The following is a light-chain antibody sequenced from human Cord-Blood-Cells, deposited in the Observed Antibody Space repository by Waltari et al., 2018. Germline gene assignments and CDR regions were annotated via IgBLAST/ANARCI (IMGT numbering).Light chain of an antibody. CDR3: SSYTSSSTVV. CDR2: DVS. V-gene: IGLV2-14*01. J-gene: IGLJ2*01. CDR1: SSDVGGYNY. Sequence: QSALTQPASVSGSPGQAITISCTGTSSDVGGYNYVSWYQQHPGKAPKLMIYDVSNRPSGVSNRFSGSKSGDTASLTISGLQAEDVADYYSSSYTSSSTVVFGGGTKLTVL.